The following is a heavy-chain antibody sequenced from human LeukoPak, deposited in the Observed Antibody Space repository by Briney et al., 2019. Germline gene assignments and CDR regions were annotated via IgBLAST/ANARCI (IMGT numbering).Heavy chain of an antibody. CDR1: GFSLSTSGVG. CDR3: PHMGIDYYDSSGYYYVGWYFDL. V-gene: IGHV2-5*01. CDR2: IYWNDDK. J-gene: IGHJ2*01. D-gene: IGHD3-22*01. Sequence: SGPTLVKPTQTLTLTCTFSGFSLSTSGVGVGWIRQPPGKALEWLALIYWNDDKRYSPSLKSRLTITKDTSKNQVVLTMTNMDPVDTATYYCPHMGIDYYDSSGYYYVGWYFDLWGRGTLVTVSS.